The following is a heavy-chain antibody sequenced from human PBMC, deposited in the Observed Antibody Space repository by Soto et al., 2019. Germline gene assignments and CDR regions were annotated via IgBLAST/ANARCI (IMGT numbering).Heavy chain of an antibody. D-gene: IGHD5-18*01. CDR1: GYSISSGYY. Sequence: PSETLSLTCAVSGYSISSGYYWGWIRQPPGKGLEWIGSIYHSGSTYYNPSLKSRVTISVDTSKNQFSLKLSSVTAADTAVYYCARVENTAMGYGPDYWGQGTLVTVSS. V-gene: IGHV4-38-2*01. CDR3: ARVENTAMGYGPDY. J-gene: IGHJ4*02. CDR2: IYHSGST.